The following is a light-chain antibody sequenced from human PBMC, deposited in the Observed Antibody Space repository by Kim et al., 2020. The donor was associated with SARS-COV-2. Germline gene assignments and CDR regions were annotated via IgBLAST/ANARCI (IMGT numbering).Light chain of an antibody. CDR2: GAS. CDR3: QQYDSASIT. J-gene: IGKJ5*01. CDR1: QSVARGY. V-gene: IGKV3-20*01. Sequence: EIVLTQSPGTLSLSPGERAILSCRASQSVARGYLASYQNKPGRAPRLLIYGASRRATGISDRFSVSGSGTHFTLTVSRLGPEDFSVYYCQQYDSASITFGQGTRRGIK.